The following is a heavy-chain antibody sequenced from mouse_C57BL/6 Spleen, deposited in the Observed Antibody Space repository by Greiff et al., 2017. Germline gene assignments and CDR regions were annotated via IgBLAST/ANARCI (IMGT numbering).Heavy chain of an antibody. CDR3: ARPSVVATGDYFDY. J-gene: IGHJ2*01. V-gene: IGHV1-80*01. CDR2: IYPGDGDT. Sequence: QVQLQQSGAELVKPGASVKISCKASGYAFSSYWMNWVKQRPGKGLEWIGQIYPGDGDTNYNGKFKGKATLTADKSSSTSYMQPSSLTSEDSAVYFCARPSVVATGDYFDYWGQGTTLTVSS. D-gene: IGHD1-1*01. CDR1: GYAFSSYW.